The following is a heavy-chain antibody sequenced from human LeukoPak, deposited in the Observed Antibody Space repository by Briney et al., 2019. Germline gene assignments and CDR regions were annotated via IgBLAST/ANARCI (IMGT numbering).Heavy chain of an antibody. CDR3: ARDGYYDSSGYYNFDY. V-gene: IGHV1-69*05. D-gene: IGHD3-22*01. CDR1: GGTFSSYT. Sequence: SVKVSCKASGGTFSSYTISWVRQAPGQGLEWMGRIIPIFGTANYAQKFQGRVTITTDESTSTAYMELSSLRSEDTAVYYCARDGYYDSSGYYNFDYWGQGTLVTVSS. CDR2: IIPIFGTA. J-gene: IGHJ4*02.